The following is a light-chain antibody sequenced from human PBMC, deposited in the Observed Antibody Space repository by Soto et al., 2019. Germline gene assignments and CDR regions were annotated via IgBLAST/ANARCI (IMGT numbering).Light chain of an antibody. J-gene: IGKJ5*01. V-gene: IGKV1-5*01. CDR2: AAS. CDR3: QQRSNWPPIT. CDR1: QSISRW. Sequence: DIQMTQSPSTLSASVGDRVTITCRASQSISRWLAWYQQKPGKAPKLLIYAASSLQSGVPSRFSGSGSGTDFTLTISSLEPEDFAVYYCQQRSNWPPITFGQGTRLEIK.